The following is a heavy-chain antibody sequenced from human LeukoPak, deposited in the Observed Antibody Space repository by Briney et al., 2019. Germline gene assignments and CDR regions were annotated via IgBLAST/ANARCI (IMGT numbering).Heavy chain of an antibody. CDR3: AKDNSGWAFDY. CDR2: IYSGDRT. Sequence: PGGSLRLSCAASGFTVSAYSMGWVRQAPGKGLEWLSLIYSGDRTYHADSVKGRFTVSRDDSENTLYLQMNSLRPEDTAVYSCAKDNSGWAFDYWGQGTLVTVSS. CDR1: GFTVSAYS. J-gene: IGHJ4*02. V-gene: IGHV3-53*05. D-gene: IGHD6-19*01.